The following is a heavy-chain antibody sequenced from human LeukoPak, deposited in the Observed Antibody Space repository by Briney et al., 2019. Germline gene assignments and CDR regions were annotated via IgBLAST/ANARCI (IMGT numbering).Heavy chain of an antibody. CDR2: IKKDGSEK. V-gene: IGHV3-7*04. Sequence: PGGSLRLSCAASGFTFSNYWMSWVRQAPGKGLEWVTNIKKDGSEKYYVDSVQGRFTISRDNANTSLYLRMNSLRAEDSAVYYCARGYYFDSSPHYYFGMDVWGQGTTVTVSS. CDR3: ARGYYFDSSPHYYFGMDV. J-gene: IGHJ6*02. D-gene: IGHD3-22*01. CDR1: GFTFSNYW.